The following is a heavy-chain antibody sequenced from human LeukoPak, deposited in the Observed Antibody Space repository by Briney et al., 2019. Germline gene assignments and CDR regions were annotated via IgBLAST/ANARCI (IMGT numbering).Heavy chain of an antibody. CDR2: ISSGGRTI. Sequence: GGSLRLSCAASGFTFNDYYMSWIGQAPGKGREWVSYISSGGRTIYYADSVKGRFTISRDNAKNSLYLQMNSLRAEDTAVYYCARGSYPPYWGQGTLVTVSS. D-gene: IGHD1-26*01. J-gene: IGHJ4*02. CDR3: ARGSYPPY. V-gene: IGHV3-11*04. CDR1: GFTFNDYY.